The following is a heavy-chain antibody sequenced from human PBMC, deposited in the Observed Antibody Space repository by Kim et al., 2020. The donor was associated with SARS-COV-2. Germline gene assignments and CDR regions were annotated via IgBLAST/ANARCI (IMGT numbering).Heavy chain of an antibody. V-gene: IGHV1-69*13. CDR3: ARDGGYYYGSGSPKEGAFDI. D-gene: IGHD3-10*01. J-gene: IGHJ3*02. CDR2: IIPIFGTA. Sequence: SVKVSCKASGGTFSSYAISWVRQAPGQGLEWMGGIIPIFGTANYAQKFQGRVTITADESTSTAYMELSSLRSEDTAVYYCARDGGYYYGSGSPKEGAFDIWGQGTMVTVSS. CDR1: GGTFSSYA.